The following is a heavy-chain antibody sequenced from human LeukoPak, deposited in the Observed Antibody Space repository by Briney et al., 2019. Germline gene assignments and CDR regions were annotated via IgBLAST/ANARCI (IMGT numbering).Heavy chain of an antibody. CDR1: GFTFSSYW. CDR2: IKQDGSEK. J-gene: IGHJ6*03. CDR3: AKIGRYYDFWTGFYEEEVDYMDV. D-gene: IGHD3-3*01. V-gene: IGHV3-7*03. Sequence: PGGSLRLSCAASGFTFSSYWMSWVRQAPGKGLEWVANIKQDGSEKYYVDSVKGRFTISRDNAKNSLYLQMNSLRAEDTAVYYCAKIGRYYDFWTGFYEEEVDYMDVWGKGTTVTVSS.